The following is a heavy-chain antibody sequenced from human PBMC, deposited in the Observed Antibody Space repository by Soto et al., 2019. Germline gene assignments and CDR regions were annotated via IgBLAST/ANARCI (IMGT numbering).Heavy chain of an antibody. CDR2: ISYDGSNK. D-gene: IGHD2-2*01. Sequence: GGSLRLSCAASGFTFSSYGMHWVRQAPGKGLEWVAVISYDGSNKYYADSVKGRFTISRDNSKNTLYLQMNSLRAEDTAVYYCAKDSTPHTRQDIVVVPAAIEEYYFDYWGQGTLVTVSS. CDR1: GFTFSSYG. V-gene: IGHV3-30*18. CDR3: AKDSTPHTRQDIVVVPAAIEEYYFDY. J-gene: IGHJ4*02.